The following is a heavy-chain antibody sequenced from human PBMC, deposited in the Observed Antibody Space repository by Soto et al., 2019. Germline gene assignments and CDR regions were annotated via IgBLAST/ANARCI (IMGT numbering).Heavy chain of an antibody. CDR3: ARASYCYGSSGYYDYWYFDL. Sequence: PSETLSLTCTVSGGSISSYYWSWIRQPAGKGLEWIGRIYTSGSTNYNPSLKSRGTMSVDTSKNQYSLKLSSVNAADTAVYYCARASYCYGSSGYYDYWYFDLWGRGTLVTVSS. CDR1: GGSISSYY. J-gene: IGHJ2*01. CDR2: IYTSGST. D-gene: IGHD3-22*01. V-gene: IGHV4-4*07.